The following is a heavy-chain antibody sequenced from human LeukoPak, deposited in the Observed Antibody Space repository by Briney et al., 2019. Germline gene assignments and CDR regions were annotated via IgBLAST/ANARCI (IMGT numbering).Heavy chain of an antibody. J-gene: IGHJ4*02. Sequence: PSETLSLTCAVSGGYVNRGTFFWTWIRKPPGKGLEWIGYIFNSGSTNYHPSLKSRVTISSDTSKTQFTLKLTSVTAADTAVYYCARSPSGYRFDSWGQGTLVTVSS. CDR3: ARSPSGYRFDS. D-gene: IGHD3-22*01. CDR2: IFNSGST. V-gene: IGHV4-61*01. CDR1: GGYVNRGTFF.